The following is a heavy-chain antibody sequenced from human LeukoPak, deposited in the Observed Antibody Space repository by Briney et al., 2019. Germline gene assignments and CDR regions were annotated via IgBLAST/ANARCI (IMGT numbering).Heavy chain of an antibody. J-gene: IGHJ6*03. V-gene: IGHV4-38-2*01. CDR3: ARQYDSYFYYYLDL. D-gene: IGHD2-2*01. CDR1: GYPINSAYY. CDR2: LYHPDST. Sequence: PSETLSLTCAVSGYPINSAYYWVWVQQPPGKGLEWIGSLYHPDSTYYNPSLESRVTMSVDTSRNQFSLKLSFVTAADTAVYYCARQYDSYFYYYLDLWGTGTTVTVSS.